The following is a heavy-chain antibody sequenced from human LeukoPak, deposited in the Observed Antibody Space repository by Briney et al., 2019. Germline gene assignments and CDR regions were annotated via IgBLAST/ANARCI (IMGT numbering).Heavy chain of an antibody. CDR2: INPNSGGT. Sequence: ASVNVSCKASGYTFTGYYMHWVRQAPGQGLEWMGWINPNSGGTNYAQKFQGRVTMTRDTSISTAYMELSRLRSDDTAVYYCARESAGPNCSSTSCYFRRVNWGQGTLVTVSS. D-gene: IGHD2-2*01. CDR3: ARESAGPNCSSTSCYFRRVN. J-gene: IGHJ4*02. V-gene: IGHV1-2*02. CDR1: GYTFTGYY.